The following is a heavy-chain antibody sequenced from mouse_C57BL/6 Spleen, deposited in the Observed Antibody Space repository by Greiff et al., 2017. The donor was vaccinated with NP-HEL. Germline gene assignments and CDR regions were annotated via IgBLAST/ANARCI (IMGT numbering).Heavy chain of an antibody. D-gene: IGHD2-3*01. V-gene: IGHV5-6*01. J-gene: IGHJ2*01. CDR2: ISSGGSYT. CDR3: ARHTYGYYKGEVWFDY. Sequence: EVMLVESGGDLVKPGGSLKLSCAASGFTFSSYGMSWVRQTPDKRLEWVATISSGGSYTYYPDSVKGRFTISRDNAKNTLYLQMSSLKSEDTAMYYCARHTYGYYKGEVWFDYWGQGTTLTVSS. CDR1: GFTFSSYG.